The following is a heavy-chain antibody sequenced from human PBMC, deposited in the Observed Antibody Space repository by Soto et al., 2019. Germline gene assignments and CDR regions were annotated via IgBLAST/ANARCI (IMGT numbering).Heavy chain of an antibody. CDR1: GYTFTSYQ. Sequence: QMQLVQSGAEVKKPGASVKVSCKASGYTFTSYQMHWVRQAPGQGLEWMGIINPSGGRITYGPRFQRRVRMTRVTSTTTVYMEVSSLRSEDTALYYGARDGPPTTTGVGPSYTMELWGQATRVTVS. D-gene: IGHD3-3*01. CDR3: ARDGPPTTTGVGPSYTMEL. J-gene: IGHJ6*02. CDR2: INPSGGRI. V-gene: IGHV1-46*01.